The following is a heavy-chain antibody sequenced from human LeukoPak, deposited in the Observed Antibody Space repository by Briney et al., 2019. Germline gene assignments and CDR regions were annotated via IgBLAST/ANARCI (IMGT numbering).Heavy chain of an antibody. Sequence: GGSLRLSCAASGITFSSHGMHWVRQAPDKGLEWVAFIRHEGNDKYYADSVKGRFTISRDNSKNTLYLQMNSLRAEDTAVYYCARARSSYGYGDAFDIWGQGTMVTVSS. CDR1: GITFSSHG. D-gene: IGHD5-18*01. CDR2: IRHEGNDK. J-gene: IGHJ3*02. CDR3: ARARSSYGYGDAFDI. V-gene: IGHV3-30*02.